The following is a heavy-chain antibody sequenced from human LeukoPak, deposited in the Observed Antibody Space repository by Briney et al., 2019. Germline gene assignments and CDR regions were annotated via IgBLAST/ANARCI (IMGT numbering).Heavy chain of an antibody. CDR2: IYTSGST. D-gene: IGHD6-13*01. CDR1: GGSISSGSYY. J-gene: IGHJ5*02. CDR3: ARDGESYSSSWYYNWFDP. V-gene: IGHV4-61*02. Sequence: PSETLSLTCTVSGGSISSGSYYWSWIRQPAGKGLEWIGRIYTSGSTNYNPSLKSRVTISVYTSKNQFSLKLSSVTAADTAVYYCARDGESYSSSWYYNWFDPWGQGTLVTVSS.